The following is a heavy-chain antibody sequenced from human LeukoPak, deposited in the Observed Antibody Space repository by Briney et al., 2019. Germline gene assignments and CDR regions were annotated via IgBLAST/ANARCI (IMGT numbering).Heavy chain of an antibody. J-gene: IGHJ4*02. Sequence: PGGSLRLSCAASGFTFSSYAMSWVRQAPGKGLEWVSVISGSGGSTYYADSVKGWFSISRDNSKTTLYLQMNSLRAEDTAVYYCAKVSGYSYDYWGQGILVTVSS. CDR2: ISGSGGST. D-gene: IGHD5-18*01. V-gene: IGHV3-23*01. CDR1: GFTFSSYA. CDR3: AKVSGYSYDY.